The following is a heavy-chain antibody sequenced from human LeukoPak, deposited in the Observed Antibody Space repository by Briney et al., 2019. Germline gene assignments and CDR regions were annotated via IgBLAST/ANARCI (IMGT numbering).Heavy chain of an antibody. CDR1: GGSFSGYY. J-gene: IGHJ6*03. Sequence: SETLSLTCAVYGGSFSGYYWSWIRQPLGKGLEWIGCIYHTGNTYYNPFLKSRVTISIDTSKNQFSLKLSSVTSADTAVYYCATRPTPPYYYYYMDVWAKGTTVTVSS. V-gene: IGHV4-34*01. D-gene: IGHD4-23*01. CDR3: ATRPTPPYYYYYMDV. CDR2: IYHTGNT.